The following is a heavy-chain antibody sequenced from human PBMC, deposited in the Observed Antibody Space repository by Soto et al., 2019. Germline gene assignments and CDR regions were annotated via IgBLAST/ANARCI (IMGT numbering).Heavy chain of an antibody. V-gene: IGHV1-69*13. Sequence: SVKVSCKASGGPFNDFPINWVRQAPGQGLEWMGGITPIFGEADYAQKFQDRVTITADESRDTAYMELRSLRSEDTGVYYCARGPPRGSYDRWGQGTLVTVSS. D-gene: IGHD3-10*01. J-gene: IGHJ5*02. CDR2: ITPIFGEA. CDR1: GGPFNDFP. CDR3: ARGPPRGSYDR.